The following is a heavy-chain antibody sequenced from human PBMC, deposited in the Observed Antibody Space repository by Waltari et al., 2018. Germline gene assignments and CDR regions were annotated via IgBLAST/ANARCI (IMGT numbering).Heavy chain of an antibody. CDR1: GGPIRSTTSY. D-gene: IGHD2-21*02. V-gene: IGHV4-39*01. J-gene: IGHJ6*03. CDR3: ARQATDTYYYYYMDV. Sequence: QLQLQESGPGLVKPSETLSLPCTVSGGPIRSTTSYLAWIRQPPGKGLEWIGSISYSGSTSYNPSLNSRVTMSVDTSKNQFSLKLNSVTAADTAVYYCARQATDTYYYYYMDVWGKGTTVTVSS. CDR2: ISYSGST.